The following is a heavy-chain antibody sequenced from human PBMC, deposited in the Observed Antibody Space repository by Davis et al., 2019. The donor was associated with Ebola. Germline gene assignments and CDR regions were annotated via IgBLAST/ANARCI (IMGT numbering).Heavy chain of an antibody. CDR3: ARRSGFLGMGYGMDV. CDR1: GFTVSSNY. Sequence: GESLKISCAASGFTVSSNYMSWVRQAPGKGLEWVSVIYSGGSTYYADSVKGRFTISRDNSKNTLYLQMNSLRAEDTAVYYCARRSGFLGMGYGMDVWGQGTTVTVSS. J-gene: IGHJ6*02. V-gene: IGHV3-53*01. D-gene: IGHD3-3*01. CDR2: IYSGGST.